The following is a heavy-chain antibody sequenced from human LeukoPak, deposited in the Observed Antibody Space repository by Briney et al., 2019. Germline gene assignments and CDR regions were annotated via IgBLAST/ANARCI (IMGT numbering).Heavy chain of an antibody. CDR2: ISAYNGNT. D-gene: IGHD6-13*01. Sequence: ASVKVSCKASGYTFTSYGISWVRQAPGQGLEWMGWISAYNGNTNYAQKLQGRVTMTTDTSTSTAYMELRSLRSDDTAVYYCARDQAAGTGFFGFDYRGQGTLVTVSS. V-gene: IGHV1-18*01. J-gene: IGHJ4*02. CDR3: ARDQAAGTGFFGFDY. CDR1: GYTFTSYG.